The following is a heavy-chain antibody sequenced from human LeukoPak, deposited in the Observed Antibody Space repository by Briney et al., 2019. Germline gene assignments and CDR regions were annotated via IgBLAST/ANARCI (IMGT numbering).Heavy chain of an antibody. Sequence: GGTLRLSCAASGFTFSSSGISWVRQAPGKGLEWVSGISDSGGSTYYADPVKGRFTISRDNSKNTLYLQMNSLRAEDTAVYYCAGGGGRYCSSTSCYEDYWGQGTLVTVSS. CDR1: GFTFSSSG. CDR2: ISDSGGST. CDR3: AGGGGRYCSSTSCYEDY. V-gene: IGHV3-23*01. J-gene: IGHJ4*02. D-gene: IGHD2-2*01.